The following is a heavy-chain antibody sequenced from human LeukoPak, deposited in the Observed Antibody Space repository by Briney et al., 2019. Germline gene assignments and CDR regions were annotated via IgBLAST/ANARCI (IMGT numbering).Heavy chain of an antibody. D-gene: IGHD4-17*01. CDR1: GFTFSNYW. CDR3: ARDGHDYGDYGLDY. J-gene: IGHJ4*02. CDR2: IHSDGSST. V-gene: IGHV3-74*01. Sequence: GGSLRLSCAASGFTFSNYWMHWVRQAPGKGLVWVSRIHSDGSSTTYADSVKGRFTISRDNAKNTLYLQMNSLRAEDTAVYYCARDGHDYGDYGLDYWGQGTLVTVSS.